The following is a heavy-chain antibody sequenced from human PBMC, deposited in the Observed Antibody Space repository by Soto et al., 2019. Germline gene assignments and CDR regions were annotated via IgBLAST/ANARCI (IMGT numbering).Heavy chain of an antibody. CDR2: IYPGDSDT. CDR3: ARIPSSGPYYFDY. Sequence: GESLKISWKASGYSFTSYWIGWVRQMPGKGLEWMGIIYPGDSDTKYSPSFQGQVTISADKSISTASLQWSSLKASDTAMYYCARIPSSGPYYFDYWGQGTLVTVSS. V-gene: IGHV5-51*01. J-gene: IGHJ4*02. D-gene: IGHD2-21*01. CDR1: GYSFTSYW.